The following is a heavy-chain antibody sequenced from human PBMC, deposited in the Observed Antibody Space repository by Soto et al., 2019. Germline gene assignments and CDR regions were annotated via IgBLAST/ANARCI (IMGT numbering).Heavy chain of an antibody. D-gene: IGHD1-26*01. J-gene: IGHJ4*02. Sequence: ASVKVSCKTSGYTFTNYYMHWVRQAPGQGLEWMGIINTSGGSISYAQKFQGRVTMTRDTSTSTVYMELSSLRYEDTAVYYCARAPARMGDYFDCWGQGALVTVSS. CDR1: GYTFTNYY. CDR2: INTSGGSI. CDR3: ARAPARMGDYFDC. V-gene: IGHV1-46*01.